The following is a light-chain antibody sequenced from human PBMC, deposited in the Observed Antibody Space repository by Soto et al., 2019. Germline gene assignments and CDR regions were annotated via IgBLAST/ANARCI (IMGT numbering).Light chain of an antibody. V-gene: IGLV3-21*04. Sequence: SYELTQPPSVSVAPGKTARITCGGNNIGSKSVHWYQQKPGQAPVLVIYYDSDRPSGIPERFYGSNSGNTATLTISRVEAXXXXXYYCQVWDSSSDHYVFGTGTKLTV. CDR3: QVWDSSSDHYV. CDR1: NIGSKS. J-gene: IGLJ1*01. CDR2: YDS.